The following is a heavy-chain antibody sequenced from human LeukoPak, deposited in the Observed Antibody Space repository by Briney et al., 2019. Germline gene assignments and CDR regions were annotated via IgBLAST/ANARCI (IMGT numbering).Heavy chain of an antibody. CDR2: IYHSGST. J-gene: IGHJ4*02. CDR1: GGSIRSSNW. Sequence: PSETLSLTCAVSGGSIRSSNWGSWVPHPPGKGLEWIGEIYHSGSTNYNPSLKSRVTISVDKSKNQFSLKLSSVTAADTAVYYCARMGSYCGGDCYSDYWGQGTLVTVSS. D-gene: IGHD2-21*02. CDR3: ARMGSYCGGDCYSDY. V-gene: IGHV4-4*02.